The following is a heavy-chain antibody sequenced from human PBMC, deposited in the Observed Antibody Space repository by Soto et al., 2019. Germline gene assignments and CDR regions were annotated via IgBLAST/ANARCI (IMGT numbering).Heavy chain of an antibody. D-gene: IGHD2-2*01. CDR3: ARSGLGCSSTSCYVQDYYYYYGMDV. CDR1: GFTFSSYW. CDR2: IKQDGSEK. V-gene: IGHV3-7*03. Sequence: EVQLVESGGGLVQPGGSLRLSCAASGFTFSSYWMSWVRQAPGKGLEWVANIKQDGSEKYYVDSVKGRFTISRDNAKNSLYLQMNSLRAEDTAVYYCARSGLGCSSTSCYVQDYYYYYGMDVWGQGTTVTVSS. J-gene: IGHJ6*02.